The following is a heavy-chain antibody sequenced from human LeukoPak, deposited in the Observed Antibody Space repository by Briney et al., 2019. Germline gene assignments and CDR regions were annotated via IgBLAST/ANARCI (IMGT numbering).Heavy chain of an antibody. V-gene: IGHV4-39*07. CDR1: GGSISSSTYY. Sequence: SETLSLTCIVSGGSISSSTYYWGWIRQLPGKGLEWIGSIYYSGSTFYNPSLKSRVTISVDTSKNQFSLKLSSVTAADTAVYYCARGWGGYDFSDAFDIWGQGTMVTVSS. CDR2: IYYSGST. J-gene: IGHJ3*02. CDR3: ARGWGGYDFSDAFDI. D-gene: IGHD5-12*01.